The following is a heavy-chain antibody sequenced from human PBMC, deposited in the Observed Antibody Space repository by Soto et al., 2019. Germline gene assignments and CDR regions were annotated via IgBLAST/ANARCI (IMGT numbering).Heavy chain of an antibody. Sequence: QVQLQQWGAGLLKPSETLSLTCAVYGGSFSGYYWSWIRQPPGKGLEWIGEINHSGSTNYNPSLKSRVTISVDTSKNQFSLKLSSVTAADTAVYYCARGRHYSSSWYSSGVRVFDPWGQGTLVTVSS. CDR3: ARGRHYSSSWYSSGVRVFDP. CDR2: INHSGST. J-gene: IGHJ5*02. CDR1: GGSFSGYY. V-gene: IGHV4-34*01. D-gene: IGHD6-13*01.